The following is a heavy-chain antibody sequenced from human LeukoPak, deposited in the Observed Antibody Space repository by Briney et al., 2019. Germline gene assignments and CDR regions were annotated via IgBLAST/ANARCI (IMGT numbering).Heavy chain of an antibody. Sequence: ASVKVSCKASGYTFTSYGISWVRQAPGQGLEWMGWMNPNSGNTGYAQKFQGRVTMTRNTSISTAYMELSSLRSEDTAVYYCARNLDESDYGDYTGDYWGQGTLVTVSS. CDR3: ARNLDESDYGDYTGDY. CDR1: GYTFTSYG. V-gene: IGHV1-8*02. CDR2: MNPNSGNT. J-gene: IGHJ4*02. D-gene: IGHD4-17*01.